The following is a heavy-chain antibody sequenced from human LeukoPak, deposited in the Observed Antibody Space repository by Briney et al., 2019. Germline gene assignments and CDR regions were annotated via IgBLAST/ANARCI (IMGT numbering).Heavy chain of an antibody. CDR2: IYTSGST. V-gene: IGHV4-4*07. CDR3: AREWSHHYDSSGYLDY. CDR1: GGSISSYY. J-gene: IGHJ4*02. D-gene: IGHD3-22*01. Sequence: SETLSLTCTVSGGSISSYYWSWIRQPAGKGLEWIGRIYTSGSTNYNPSLKSRVTISVDKSKNQFPLKLSSVTAADTAVYYCAREWSHHYDSSGYLDYWGQGTLVTVSS.